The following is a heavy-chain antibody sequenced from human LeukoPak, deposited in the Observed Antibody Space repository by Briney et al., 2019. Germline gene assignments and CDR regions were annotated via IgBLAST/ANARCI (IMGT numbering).Heavy chain of an antibody. Sequence: GGSLRLSCAASGFTFSSYAMSWVRQAPGKGLEWVSAISGSGGSTYYADPVKGRFTISRDNSKNTLYLQMNSLRAEDTAVYYCAKRDYSNYDLDYWGQGTLVTVSS. J-gene: IGHJ4*02. V-gene: IGHV3-23*01. CDR1: GFTFSSYA. CDR3: AKRDYSNYDLDY. D-gene: IGHD4-11*01. CDR2: ISGSGGST.